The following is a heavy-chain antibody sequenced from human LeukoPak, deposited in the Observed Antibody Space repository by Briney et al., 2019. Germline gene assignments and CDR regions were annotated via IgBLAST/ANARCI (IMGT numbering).Heavy chain of an antibody. CDR3: AKGATWDYYGSGSSPYVDH. J-gene: IGHJ5*02. Sequence: PGGSLRLSCAASGFTFTSYGMHWVRQAPGKGLEWVAVISYDGSNKYFADSVKGRFTISRDNSKNTLYLQMNSLRAEDTTVYFCAKGATWDYYGSGSSPYVDHWGQGTLVTVSS. CDR1: GFTFTSYG. CDR2: ISYDGSNK. D-gene: IGHD3-10*01. V-gene: IGHV3-30*18.